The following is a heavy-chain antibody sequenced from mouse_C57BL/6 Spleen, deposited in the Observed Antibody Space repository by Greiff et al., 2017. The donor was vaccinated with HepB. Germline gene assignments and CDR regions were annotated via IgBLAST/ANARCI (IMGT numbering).Heavy chain of an antibody. CDR2: INPNNGGT. V-gene: IGHV1-26*01. CDR1: GYTFTDYY. J-gene: IGHJ2*01. CDR3: ANGNYVFDY. D-gene: IGHD2-1*01. Sequence: EVQLQQSGPELVKPGASVKISCKASGYTFTDYYMNWVKQSHGKSLEWIGDINPNNGGTSYNQKFKGKATLTVYKSSSTAYMELRSLTSEDSAVYYCANGNYVFDYWGQGTTLTVSS.